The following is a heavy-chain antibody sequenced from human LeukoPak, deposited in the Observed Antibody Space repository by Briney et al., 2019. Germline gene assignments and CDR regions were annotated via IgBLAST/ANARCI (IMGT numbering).Heavy chain of an antibody. V-gene: IGHV1-2*04. Sequence: ASVKVSCKASGYSFTGYYIHWVRQAPGQGLEWMGWINPDTGDTDYAQRFEGWVTMTRDTSISTVYLEVNRLKYDDTGVYLCARIGYCNGTDRHDAFDIWGQGTMVAVSS. CDR2: INPDTGDT. CDR3: ARIGYCNGTDRHDAFDI. CDR1: GYSFTGYY. J-gene: IGHJ3*02. D-gene: IGHD2-15*01.